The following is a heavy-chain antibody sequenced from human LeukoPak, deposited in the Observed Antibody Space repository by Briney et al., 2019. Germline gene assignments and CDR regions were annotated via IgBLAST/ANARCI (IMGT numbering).Heavy chain of an antibody. CDR2: IYRGGNT. J-gene: IGHJ4*02. V-gene: IGHV3-53*01. CDR1: GFTVSSNY. CDR3: SRDRGGGDIYFDY. D-gene: IGHD2-21*02. Sequence: GGSLRLSCAASGFTVSSNYMSWVRQAPGKGLEWVSIIYRGGNTYYADSVEGRFTISRDNAKNSLYLQMSSLGAEDTAIYYCSRDRGGGDIYFDYWGQGTLVTVSS.